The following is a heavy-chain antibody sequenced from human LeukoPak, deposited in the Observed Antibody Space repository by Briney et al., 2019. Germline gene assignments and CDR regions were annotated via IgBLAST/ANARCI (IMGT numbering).Heavy chain of an antibody. CDR2: IYYSGST. CDR1: GGSISSGGYY. J-gene: IGHJ6*02. D-gene: IGHD3-10*01. CDR3: ARGLGGARSYYYYGMDV. Sequence: SETLSLTCTVSGGSISSGGYYWSWIRQHPGKGLEWIGYIYYSGSTYYNPSLKSRVTISVDTSKNQFSLKLSSVTAADTAVYYCARGLGGARSYYYYGMDVWGQGTTVTVSS. V-gene: IGHV4-31*03.